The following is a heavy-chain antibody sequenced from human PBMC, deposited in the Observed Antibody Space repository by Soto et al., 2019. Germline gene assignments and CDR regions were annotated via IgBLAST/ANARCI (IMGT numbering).Heavy chain of an antibody. CDR3: ARDDDLWDDNGLDC. CDR1: GFLFSRFG. J-gene: IGHJ4*02. CDR2: IVSHGGKI. D-gene: IGHD1-1*01. Sequence: QVQLVESGGAVVQPGTSLRLSCAASGFLFSRFGMHWVRQAPGTGQEWVAVIVSHGGKIGYADSVRGRFTISRDNSRNMLFLEMSSHRVEDTAMYYCARDDDLWDDNGLDCWGQGNLVSVSS. V-gene: IGHV3-33*02.